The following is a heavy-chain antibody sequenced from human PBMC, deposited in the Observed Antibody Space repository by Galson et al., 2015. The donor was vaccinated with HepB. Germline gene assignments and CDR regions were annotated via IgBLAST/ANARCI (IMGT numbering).Heavy chain of an antibody. CDR2: MNPNSGNT. CDR1: GYTFTSYD. J-gene: IGHJ6*02. V-gene: IGHV1-8*01. CDR3: ARDLGTTVMRIYYYYGMDV. D-gene: IGHD4-11*01. Sequence: SVKVSCKASGYTFTSYDINWVRQATGQGLEWMGWMNPNSGNTGYAQKFQGRVTMTRDTSTSTVYMELSSLRSEDTAVYYCARDLGTTVMRIYYYYGMDVWGQGTTVTVSS.